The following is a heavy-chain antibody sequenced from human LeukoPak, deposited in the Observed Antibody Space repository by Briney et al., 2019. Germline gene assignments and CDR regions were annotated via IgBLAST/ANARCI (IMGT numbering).Heavy chain of an antibody. Sequence: GGSLRLSCATSGFTFSSYGMHWVRQAPGKGLEWVAFIRYDGSNKYYADSVKGRFTISSDNSKNTLYLQMNSLRAEDTAVYYCAKDPTGTAYYYYYMDVWGKGTTVTISS. CDR1: GFTFSSYG. J-gene: IGHJ6*03. CDR2: IRYDGSNK. CDR3: AKDPTGTAYYYYYMDV. D-gene: IGHD1-1*01. V-gene: IGHV3-30*02.